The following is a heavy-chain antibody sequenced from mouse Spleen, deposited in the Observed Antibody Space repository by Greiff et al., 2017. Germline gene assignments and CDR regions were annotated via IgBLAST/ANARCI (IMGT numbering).Heavy chain of an antibody. CDR3: ATGYDGGYYAMDY. CDR1: GYTFTDYN. CDR2: IYPYNGGT. V-gene: IGHV1S29*02. D-gene: IGHD2-14*01. J-gene: IGHJ4*01. Sequence: EVQLQQSGPELVKPGASVKISCKASGYTFTDYNMHWVKQSHGKSLEWIGYIYPYNGGTGYNQKFKSKATLTVDNSSSTAYMELRSLTSEDSAVYYCATGYDGGYYAMDYWGQGTSVTVSS.